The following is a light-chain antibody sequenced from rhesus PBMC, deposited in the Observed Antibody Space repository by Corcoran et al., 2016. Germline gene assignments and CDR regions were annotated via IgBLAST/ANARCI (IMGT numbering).Light chain of an antibody. Sequence: QADLTQPRSVSGSPGQSVTISCTGTSSDIGGYNYVSWYQQHPGTAPKLMIYEVSKRPSGVSDRFSGSKSGNTASLTISGLQAEDEADYYCTSYAGSNTYIFGAGTRLTVL. CDR1: SSDIGGYNY. CDR2: EVS. V-gene: IGLV2-32*02. CDR3: TSYAGSNTYI. J-gene: IGLJ1*01.